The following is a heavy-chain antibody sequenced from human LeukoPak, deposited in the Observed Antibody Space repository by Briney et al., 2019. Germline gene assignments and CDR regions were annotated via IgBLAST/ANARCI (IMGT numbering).Heavy chain of an antibody. V-gene: IGHV1-69*13. CDR3: ARSMWSDRWFDP. CDR1: GGTFSSYA. D-gene: IGHD1-26*01. CDR2: IIPIFGTA. Sequence: GASVKVSCKASGGTFSSYAISWVRQAPGQGLEWMGGIIPIFGTANYAQKFQGRVTITADESTSTAYMELSSLRSEDTAVYYCARSMWSDRWFDPWGQGTLVTVSS. J-gene: IGHJ5*02.